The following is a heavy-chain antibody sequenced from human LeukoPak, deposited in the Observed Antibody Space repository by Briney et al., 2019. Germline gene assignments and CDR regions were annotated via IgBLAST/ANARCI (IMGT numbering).Heavy chain of an antibody. CDR1: GFTFSSYA. CDR3: AKRDSSGWYVLDY. CDR2: LSSGGGST. D-gene: IGHD6-19*01. V-gene: IGHV3-23*01. J-gene: IGHJ4*02. Sequence: GGSLRLSCAASGFTFSSYAMSWVRQAPGKGLEWVSSLSSGGGSTYYTDSVKGRFTISRENSGNTLYLQMNSLRPEDTAVYYCAKRDSSGWYVLDYWGQGTLVTVS.